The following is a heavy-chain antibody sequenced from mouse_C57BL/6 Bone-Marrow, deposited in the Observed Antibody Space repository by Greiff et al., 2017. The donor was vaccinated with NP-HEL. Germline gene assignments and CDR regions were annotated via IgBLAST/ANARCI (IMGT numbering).Heavy chain of an antibody. D-gene: IGHD2-10*01. CDR3: ARSLLPYYYAMDY. CDR1: GYTFTSYG. Sequence: VKLVESGAELARPGASVKLSCKASGYTFTSYGISWVKQRTGQGLEWIGEIYPRSGNTYYNEKFKGKATLTADKSSSTAYMELRSLTSEDSAVYFCARSLLPYYYAMDYWGQGTSVTVSS. J-gene: IGHJ4*01. CDR2: IYPRSGNT. V-gene: IGHV1-81*01.